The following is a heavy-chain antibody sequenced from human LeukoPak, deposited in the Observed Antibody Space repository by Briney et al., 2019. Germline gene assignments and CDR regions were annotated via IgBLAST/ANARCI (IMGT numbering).Heavy chain of an antibody. V-gene: IGHV3-49*03. CDR1: GFTIGDYA. CDR3: VREAPLTVTGDI. D-gene: IGHD4-11*01. Sequence: PGGSLRLSCAAPGFTIGDYAMSWFLRAPGKGLEWVGFIRTKAHGGTTEYAASVKDRFTISRDDSKNSAYLQMSSLKTEDTAVYYCVREAPLTVTGDIWGQGTMVTVSS. J-gene: IGHJ3*02. CDR2: IRTKAHGGTT.